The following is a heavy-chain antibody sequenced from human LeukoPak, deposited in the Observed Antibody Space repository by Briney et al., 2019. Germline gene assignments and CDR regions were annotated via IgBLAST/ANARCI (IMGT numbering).Heavy chain of an antibody. CDR1: GFTFSSYS. CDR2: ISSSSSYI. J-gene: IGHJ4*02. Sequence: GGSLRLSCAASGFTFSSYSMNWVRQAPGKGLEWVSSISSSSSYIYYADSVKGRFTISRDNAKNSLYLQMNSLRAEDTAVYYCARVSEYYDSSGPSSDYWGQGTLVTVSS. V-gene: IGHV3-21*01. D-gene: IGHD3-22*01. CDR3: ARVSEYYDSSGPSSDY.